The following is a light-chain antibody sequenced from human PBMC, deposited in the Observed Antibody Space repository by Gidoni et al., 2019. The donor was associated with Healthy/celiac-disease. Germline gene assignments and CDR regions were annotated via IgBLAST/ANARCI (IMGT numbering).Light chain of an antibody. CDR3: QSADSSGTNVV. J-gene: IGLJ2*01. CDR2: KDS. CDR1: ACPKQY. V-gene: IGLV3-25*02. Sequence: SYELTQPPSVAVSPGQTARITCSGDACPKQYAYWYQQKPGQAPVLVIYKDSERPSGIPERFSGSSSGTTVTLTISGVQAEDEADYYCQSADSSGTNVVFGGGTKLTVL.